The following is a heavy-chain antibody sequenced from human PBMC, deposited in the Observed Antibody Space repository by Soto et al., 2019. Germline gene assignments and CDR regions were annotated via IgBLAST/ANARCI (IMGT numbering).Heavy chain of an antibody. Sequence: EVQLVESGGGLIQPGGSLRLSCAASGFTVSSNYMSWVRQAPGKGLEWVSVMYSGGSTYYGDSVKGRFTISRDNSNNTLYLQMNSLRAEDTSVYYCARGVWFDPWGQGTLVTVSS. V-gene: IGHV3-53*01. CDR1: GFTVSSNY. J-gene: IGHJ5*02. CDR3: ARGVWFDP. CDR2: MYSGGST.